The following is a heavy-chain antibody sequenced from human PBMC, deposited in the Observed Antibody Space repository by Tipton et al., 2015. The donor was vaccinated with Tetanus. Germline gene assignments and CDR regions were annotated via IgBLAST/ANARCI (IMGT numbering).Heavy chain of an antibody. Sequence: TLSLTCTIYGGTFSGYYCSWIRQPPGRGLEWIGYIFRTGTTTYNPSHKSRVSISLDTSKNQFSLNLNSVTAADTAVYYCARGRTWGTDYGGQGILVTVSS. CDR2: IFRTGTT. V-gene: IGHV4-34*01. CDR3: ARGRTWGTDY. D-gene: IGHD7-27*01. CDR1: GGTFSGYY. J-gene: IGHJ4*02.